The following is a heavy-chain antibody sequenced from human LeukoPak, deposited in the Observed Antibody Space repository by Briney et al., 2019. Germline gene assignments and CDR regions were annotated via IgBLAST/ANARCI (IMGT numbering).Heavy chain of an antibody. V-gene: IGHV4-59*01. CDR3: ARVGDGRYSGYATIAN. J-gene: IGHJ4*02. Sequence: NSSETLSLTCTVSGVSISSYYWSWIRQPPGKGLEWIGYIYYSGSTNYNPSLKSRVTISVDTSKNQFSLKLSSVTAADTAVYYCARVGDGRYSGYATIANWGQGTLVTVSS. D-gene: IGHD5-12*01. CDR1: GVSISSYY. CDR2: IYYSGST.